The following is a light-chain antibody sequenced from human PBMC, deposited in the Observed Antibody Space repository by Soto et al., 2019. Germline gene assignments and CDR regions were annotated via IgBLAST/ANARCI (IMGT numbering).Light chain of an antibody. V-gene: IGKV1-5*03. J-gene: IGKJ1*01. CDR2: KAS. CDR3: QHYNSYSEA. Sequence: IQMTQSASTLSGSVGSRVTITCRASQTISSWLAWYQQKPGKAPKLLIYKASTLKSGVPSRFSGSGSGTEFPLTISSLQPDDFATYYCQHYNSYSEAFGQGTKVDI. CDR1: QTISSW.